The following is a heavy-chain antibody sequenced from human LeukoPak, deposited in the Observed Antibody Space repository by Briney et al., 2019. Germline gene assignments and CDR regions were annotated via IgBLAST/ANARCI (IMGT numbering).Heavy chain of an antibody. CDR3: TTDWPTLLGYCSGGSCQPDY. V-gene: IGHV3-15*01. Sequence: GGSLRLSCAASGFTLSNAWMSWVRQAPGKGLEWVGRIKSKTDGGTTDYAAPVKGRFTISRDDSKNTLYLQMNSLKTEDTAVYYCTTDWPTLLGYCSGGSCQPDYWGQGTLVTVSS. J-gene: IGHJ4*02. CDR2: IKSKTDGGTT. D-gene: IGHD2-15*01. CDR1: GFTLSNAW.